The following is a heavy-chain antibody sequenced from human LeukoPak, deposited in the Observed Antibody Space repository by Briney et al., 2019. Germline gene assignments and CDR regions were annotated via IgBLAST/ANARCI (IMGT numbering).Heavy chain of an antibody. Sequence: SETLSLTCTVSGGSISSGGYYWSWIRQHPGKGLEWIGYIYYSGSTYYNPSLKSRVTISVDTSKNQFSLKLSSVTAADTAVYYCARDDDYYDSRGFDPWGQGTLVTVSS. CDR3: ARDDDYYDSRGFDP. V-gene: IGHV4-31*03. D-gene: IGHD3-22*01. CDR1: GGSISSGGYY. CDR2: IYYSGST. J-gene: IGHJ5*02.